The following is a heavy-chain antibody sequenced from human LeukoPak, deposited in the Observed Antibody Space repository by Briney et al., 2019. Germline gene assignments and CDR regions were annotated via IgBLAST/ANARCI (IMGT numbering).Heavy chain of an antibody. D-gene: IGHD1-26*01. Sequence: SVKVSCKASGGTFSNYAFSWVRQAPGQGLEWMGAIIPIFRTTNYAEQFQGRVTITTDESTNTAYLDLSGLRSEDTAVYYCAKDDGSATMGFDSWGQGTLVSVSS. CDR3: AKDDGSATMGFDS. V-gene: IGHV1-69*05. CDR1: GGTFSNYA. CDR2: IIPIFRTT. J-gene: IGHJ5*01.